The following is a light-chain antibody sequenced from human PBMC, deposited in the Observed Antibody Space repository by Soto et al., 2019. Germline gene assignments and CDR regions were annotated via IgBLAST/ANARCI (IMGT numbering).Light chain of an antibody. Sequence: QSVLTQPASVSGSPGQSITISCTGTSSDVGGYNYVSWYQQHPGKAPELMIYDVSNRPSGVSNRFSGSKSGNTASLTISGLQAEDEADYYCSSYRSGDTYVFGTGTRSPS. V-gene: IGLV2-14*01. CDR1: SSDVGGYNY. J-gene: IGLJ1*01. CDR3: SSYRSGDTYV. CDR2: DVS.